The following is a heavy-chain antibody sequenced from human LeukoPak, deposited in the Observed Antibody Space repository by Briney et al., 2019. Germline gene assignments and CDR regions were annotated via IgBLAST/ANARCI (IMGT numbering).Heavy chain of an antibody. V-gene: IGHV4-39*01. Sequence: SETLSLTCTVSGDSIRSSSYYWGWIRQPPGKGLEWIGSIYYSGSTYYNPSLKSRVTISVDTSKNQFSLKLSSVTAADTAVYYCARTAVMDWYFDLWGRGTLVTVSS. J-gene: IGHJ2*01. CDR2: IYYSGST. CDR1: GDSIRSSSYY. CDR3: ARTAVMDWYFDL. D-gene: IGHD2-21*01.